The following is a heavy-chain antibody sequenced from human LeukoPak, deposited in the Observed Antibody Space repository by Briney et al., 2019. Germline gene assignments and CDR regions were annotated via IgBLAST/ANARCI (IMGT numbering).Heavy chain of an antibody. Sequence: VASVKVSCKASGGTFSSYAISWVRQAPGQGLEWMGRIIPIFGTANYAQKFQGRVTITPDESTSTAYMELSSLRSEDTAVYYCARLAALGDWFDPWGQGTLVTVSS. J-gene: IGHJ5*02. CDR1: GGTFSSYA. CDR3: ARLAALGDWFDP. CDR2: IIPIFGTA. D-gene: IGHD6-6*01. V-gene: IGHV1-69*13.